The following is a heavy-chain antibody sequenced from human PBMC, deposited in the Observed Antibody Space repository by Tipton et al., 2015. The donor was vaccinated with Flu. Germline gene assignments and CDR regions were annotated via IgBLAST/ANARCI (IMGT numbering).Heavy chain of an antibody. CDR1: GYSIRSAYY. CDR2: IFHGGTT. CDR3: ARHTGDSVRGLIDY. V-gene: IGHV4-38-2*01. J-gene: IGHJ4*02. Sequence: LRLSCSVSGYSIRSAYYWGWVRRPPGKGLEWIGTIFHGGTTYYNPSLKTRLTISVDTSKNQFSLRLSSVTAADTAVYYCARHTGDSVRGLIDYWGQGILVTVSS. D-gene: IGHD3-10*02.